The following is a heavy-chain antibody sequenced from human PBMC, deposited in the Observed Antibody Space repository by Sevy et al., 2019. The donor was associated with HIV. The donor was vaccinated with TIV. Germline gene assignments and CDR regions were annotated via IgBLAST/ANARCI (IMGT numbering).Heavy chain of an antibody. D-gene: IGHD3-10*01. CDR1: GFTFSSYG. CDR3: GRGAYYYASRTENFDY. Sequence: GGSLRLSCAASGFTFSSYGMHWVRQAPGKGLEWVALIWYDGSSKYYADSVKGRFTISRDNSKNTLYLQMNSLRAEDTGGYYLGRGAYYYASRTENFDYWGQGTLVTVSS. J-gene: IGHJ4*02. CDR2: IWYDGSSK. V-gene: IGHV3-33*01.